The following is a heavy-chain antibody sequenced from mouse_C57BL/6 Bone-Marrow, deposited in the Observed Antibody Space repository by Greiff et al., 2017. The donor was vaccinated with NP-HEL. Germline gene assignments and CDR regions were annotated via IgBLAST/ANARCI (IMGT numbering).Heavy chain of an antibody. CDR2: INPYNGGT. Sequence: EVKLQQSGPVLVKPGASVKMSCKASGYTFTDYYMNWVKQSHGKSLEWIGVINPYNGGTSYNQKFKGKATLTVDKSSSTAYMELNSLTSEDSAVYYCARQMWLYYFDYWGQGTTLTVS. CDR3: ARQMWLYYFDY. D-gene: IGHD1-1*02. CDR1: GYTFTDYY. J-gene: IGHJ2*01. V-gene: IGHV1-19*01.